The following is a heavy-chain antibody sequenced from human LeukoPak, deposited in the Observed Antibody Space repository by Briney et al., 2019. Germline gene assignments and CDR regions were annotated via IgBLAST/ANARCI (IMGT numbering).Heavy chain of an antibody. V-gene: IGHV1-18*01. D-gene: IGHD2-2*02. CDR1: GYTFTSYG. CDR2: ISAYNGNT. Sequence: GASVKVSCKASGYTFTSYGISWVRQAPGQGLEWMGWISAYNGNTNYAQKLQGRVTMTTDTSTSTAYMELRSLRSDDTAVYYCARSSRASVVPAAIHMDVWGKGTTVTVSS. CDR3: ARSSRASVVPAAIHMDV. J-gene: IGHJ6*03.